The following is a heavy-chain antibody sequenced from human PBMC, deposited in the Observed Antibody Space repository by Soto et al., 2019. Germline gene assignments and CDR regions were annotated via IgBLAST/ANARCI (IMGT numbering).Heavy chain of an antibody. CDR1: GGSISSYY. J-gene: IGHJ4*02. CDR2: IYYSGST. D-gene: IGHD3-16*02. Sequence: PSETLSLTCTVSGGSISSYYWSWIRQPPWKGLEWIGYIYYSGSTNYNPSLKSRVTISVDTSKNQFSLKLSSVTAADTAVYYCASSGVYYDYVWGSYRPEWFDYWGQGTLVTVSS. V-gene: IGHV4-59*08. CDR3: ASSGVYYDYVWGSYRPEWFDY.